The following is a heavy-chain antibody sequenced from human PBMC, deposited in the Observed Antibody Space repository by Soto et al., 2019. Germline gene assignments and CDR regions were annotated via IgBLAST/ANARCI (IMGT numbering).Heavy chain of an antibody. Sequence: GGSLRLSCVVSGDSFDTYVMNWVRQAPGKGLEWVSAVTGSGVTTWYAESIKGRFTISRDNSKNTVFLQMNSLTAEDTALYHCTKSQSGSYFAAFDIWGQGTMVTVSS. CDR3: TKSQSGSYFAAFDI. J-gene: IGHJ3*02. CDR1: GDSFDTYV. V-gene: IGHV3-23*01. CDR2: VTGSGVTT. D-gene: IGHD1-26*01.